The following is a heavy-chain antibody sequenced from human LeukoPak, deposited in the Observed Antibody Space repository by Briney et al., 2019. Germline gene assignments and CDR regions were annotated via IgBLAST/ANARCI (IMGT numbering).Heavy chain of an antibody. J-gene: IGHJ5*02. CDR1: GFTFSSYS. CDR3: TTGSAYTSGFDP. V-gene: IGHV3-15*01. D-gene: IGHD3-10*01. Sequence: PGGSLRLSCAASGFTFSSYSMNWVRQAPGKGLEWVGRIKSKTDGGTTDYAAPVKGRFTISRDDSKNTLYLQMNSLKTEDTAVYYCTTGSAYTSGFDPWGQGTLVTVSS. CDR2: IKSKTDGGTT.